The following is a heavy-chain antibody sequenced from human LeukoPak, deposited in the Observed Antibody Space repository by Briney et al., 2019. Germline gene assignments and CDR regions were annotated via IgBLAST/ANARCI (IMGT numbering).Heavy chain of an antibody. CDR3: ARVILFQDYYDSSGYYYWFDP. D-gene: IGHD3-22*01. CDR1: GYTFTSYG. J-gene: IGHJ5*02. CDR2: ISAYNGNT. Sequence: ASVKVSCKASGYTFTSYGISWVRQAPGQGLEWMGWISAYNGNTNYAQKFQGRVIMTTDTSTSTAYMELRSLRSDDTAVFYCARVILFQDYYDSSGYYYWFDPWGQGTLVTVSS. V-gene: IGHV1-18*01.